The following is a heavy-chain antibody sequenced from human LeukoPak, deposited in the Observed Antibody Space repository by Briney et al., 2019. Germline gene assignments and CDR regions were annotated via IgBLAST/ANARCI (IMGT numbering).Heavy chain of an antibody. CDR3: ARNHRIAVAGTWINYFDY. V-gene: IGHV1-69*05. Sequence: SGMVSCKASGGTFSSYAISWVRQAHGQGLEWMGGIIPIFGTANYAQKFQGRVTITTDESTSTAYMELSSLRSEDTAVYYCARNHRIAVAGTWINYFDYWGQGTLVTVSS. CDR2: IIPIFGTA. J-gene: IGHJ4*02. D-gene: IGHD6-19*01. CDR1: GGTFSSYA.